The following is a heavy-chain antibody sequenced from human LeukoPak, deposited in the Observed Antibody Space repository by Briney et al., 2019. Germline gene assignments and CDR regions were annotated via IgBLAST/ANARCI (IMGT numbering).Heavy chain of an antibody. CDR1: GGSISSGGYS. V-gene: IGHV4-30-4*07. Sequence: SETLSLTCAVSGGSISSGGYSWSWIRQTPGKGLERIAYIHDSGSTYYNPSLKSRVTISVDTSKNQFSLKLSSVTAADTAVYYCASSYYDSSGYGDYWGQGTLVTVSS. CDR2: IHDSGST. D-gene: IGHD3-22*01. J-gene: IGHJ4*02. CDR3: ASSYYDSSGYGDY.